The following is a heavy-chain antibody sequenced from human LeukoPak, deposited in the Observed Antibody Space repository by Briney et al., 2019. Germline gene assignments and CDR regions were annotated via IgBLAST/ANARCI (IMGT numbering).Heavy chain of an antibody. CDR1: GGSISSGDYS. Sequence: SETLSLTCTVSGGSISSGDYSWSWIRQPPGKGLEWIGEINHSGSTNYNPSLKSRVTISVDTSKNQFSLKLSSVTAADTAVYYCAGGSGSYSAVDYWGQGTLVTVSS. D-gene: IGHD3-10*01. CDR2: INHSGST. J-gene: IGHJ4*02. V-gene: IGHV4-39*07. CDR3: AGGSGSYSAVDY.